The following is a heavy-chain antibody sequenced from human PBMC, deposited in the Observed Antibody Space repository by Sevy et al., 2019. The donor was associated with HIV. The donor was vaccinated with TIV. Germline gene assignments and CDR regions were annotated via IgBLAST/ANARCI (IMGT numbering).Heavy chain of an antibody. J-gene: IGHJ4*02. CDR3: ARDFHNCYDSSGSGDY. D-gene: IGHD3-22*01. Sequence: GGSLRLSCAASGFTFSSYSMNWVRQAPGKGLEWVSYISSSSSTIYYADSVKGRFTISRDNAKNSLYLQMNSLRDEDTAVYYCARDFHNCYDSSGSGDYWGQGTLVTVSS. CDR1: GFTFSSYS. CDR2: ISSSSSTI. V-gene: IGHV3-48*02.